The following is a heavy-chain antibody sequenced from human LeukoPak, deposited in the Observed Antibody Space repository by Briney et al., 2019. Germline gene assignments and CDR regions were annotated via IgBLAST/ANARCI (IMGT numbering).Heavy chain of an antibody. Sequence: SVKVSCKASGYTFTSYAISWVRQAPGQGLEWMGGIIPIFGTANYAQKFQGRVTITADESTSTAYMELSSLRSEDTAVYYCARGRSSYCSSTSCYFDWFDPWGQGTLVTVSS. V-gene: IGHV1-69*13. D-gene: IGHD2-2*01. CDR1: GYTFTSYA. J-gene: IGHJ5*02. CDR3: ARGRSSYCSSTSCYFDWFDP. CDR2: IIPIFGTA.